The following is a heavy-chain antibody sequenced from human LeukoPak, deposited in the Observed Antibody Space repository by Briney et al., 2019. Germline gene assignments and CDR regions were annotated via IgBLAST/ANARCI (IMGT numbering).Heavy chain of an antibody. Sequence: ASVKDSCKASGYTFTSYDINWVRQATGQGLEWMGWMNPNSGNIDYAQKFQGRVTMTRNTSKSTAYMELRSLRSEDTAVYYCAREEGDYGDYKFDPWGQGTLVTVSS. CDR3: AREEGDYGDYKFDP. D-gene: IGHD4-17*01. CDR2: MNPNSGNI. CDR1: GYTFTSYD. J-gene: IGHJ5*02. V-gene: IGHV1-8*02.